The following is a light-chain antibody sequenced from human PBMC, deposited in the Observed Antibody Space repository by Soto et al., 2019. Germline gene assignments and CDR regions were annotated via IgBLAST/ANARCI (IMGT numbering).Light chain of an antibody. CDR2: DVS. Sequence: QSVLTQPASVSGSPGQSITISCTGTSSDVGGYNYVSWYQQHPGKAPKLMIYDVSNRPSGVSNRFSGSKSGNTASLTISGLQAEDEADYYCGSYTRSSTLWVFGGGTQLTVL. CDR1: SSDVGGYNY. V-gene: IGLV2-14*01. J-gene: IGLJ2*01. CDR3: GSYTRSSTLWV.